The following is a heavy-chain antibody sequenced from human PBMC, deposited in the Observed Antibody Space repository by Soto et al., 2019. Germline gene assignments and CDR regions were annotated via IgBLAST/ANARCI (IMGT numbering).Heavy chain of an antibody. CDR1: GFIFSDYA. Sequence: EVHLLESGGGLVQPGESLRLSCAASGFIFSDYAMTWVRQAPGKGLEWVSGISGSGESIYYADSVEGRFTISSDNSKNTLYLQINSLRGEDTAVYYCARDRHGSDWYTYYFYTLAVWGQGTTVTVSS. J-gene: IGHJ6*02. CDR2: ISGSGESI. D-gene: IGHD6-13*01. V-gene: IGHV3-23*01. CDR3: ARDRHGSDWYTYYFYTLAV.